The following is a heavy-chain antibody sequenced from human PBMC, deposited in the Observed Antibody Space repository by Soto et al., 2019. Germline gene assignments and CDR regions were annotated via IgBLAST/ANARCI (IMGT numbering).Heavy chain of an antibody. CDR1: GFTFSSYA. V-gene: IGHV3-23*01. J-gene: IGHJ6*02. Sequence: EVQLLESGGGLVQPGGSLRLSCAASGFTFSSYAMSWVRQAPGKGLEWVSAISGSGGSTYYADSVKGRFTISRDNSKNTLYLQMNSLRAEDTDVYYCAKDPWYSSGWFDYYYGMDVWGQGTTVTVSS. CDR2: ISGSGGST. D-gene: IGHD6-19*01. CDR3: AKDPWYSSGWFDYYYGMDV.